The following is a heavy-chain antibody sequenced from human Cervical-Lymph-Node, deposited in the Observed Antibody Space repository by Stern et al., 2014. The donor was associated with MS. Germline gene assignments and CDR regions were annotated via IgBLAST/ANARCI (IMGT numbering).Heavy chain of an antibody. Sequence: EVQLVESGGGLVQPGGSLRLSCAASGFTFSSYWMHWVRQAPGTGLVWVSRINSDGSSTSYTDSVKGRFTISRDNAKNTLYLQMNSLRAEDTAVYYCARDEGSGSYYVYWGQGTLVTVSS. J-gene: IGHJ4*02. CDR1: GFTFSSYW. CDR3: ARDEGSGSYYVY. D-gene: IGHD3-10*01. CDR2: INSDGSST. V-gene: IGHV3-74*01.